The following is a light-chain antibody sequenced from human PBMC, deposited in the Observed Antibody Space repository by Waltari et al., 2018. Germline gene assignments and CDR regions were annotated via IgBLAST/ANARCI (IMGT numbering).Light chain of an antibody. Sequence: EIVLTQSPATLSLSPGESATLSCRASQSIGTYLAWYQQTPGQAPRLLIYDASNRATGIPPRFSGSGSGTDFILTISSLGPEDFAVYYCQQRSGWPQTFGQGTNVEI. CDR3: QQRSGWPQT. V-gene: IGKV3-11*01. J-gene: IGKJ1*01. CDR2: DAS. CDR1: QSIGTY.